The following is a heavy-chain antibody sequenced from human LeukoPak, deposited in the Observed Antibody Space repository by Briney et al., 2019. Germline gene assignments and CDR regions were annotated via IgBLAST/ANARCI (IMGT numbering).Heavy chain of an antibody. CDR2: ISYDGSNK. V-gene: IGHV3-30*04. Sequence: GGSLRLSCAASGFTFSSYAMHWVRQAPGKGLEWVAVISYDGSNKYYADSVKSRFTISRDNSKNTLYLQMNSLRAEDTAVYYCARGYSSGWHFDYWGQGTLVTVSS. CDR3: ARGYSSGWHFDY. J-gene: IGHJ4*02. CDR1: GFTFSSYA. D-gene: IGHD6-19*01.